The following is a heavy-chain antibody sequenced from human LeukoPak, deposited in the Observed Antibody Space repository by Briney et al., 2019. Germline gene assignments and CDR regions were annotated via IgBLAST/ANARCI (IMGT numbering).Heavy chain of an antibody. CDR3: ASSGDLGYYYYYMDV. D-gene: IGHD7-27*01. Sequence: SVKVSCKASGGTFSSYAISWVRQAPGQGLEWMGGVIPIFGTANYAQKFQGRVTITTDESTSTAYMELSSLRSEDTAVYHCASSGDLGYYYYYMDVWGKGTTVTVSS. CDR1: GGTFSSYA. CDR2: VIPIFGTA. J-gene: IGHJ6*03. V-gene: IGHV1-69*05.